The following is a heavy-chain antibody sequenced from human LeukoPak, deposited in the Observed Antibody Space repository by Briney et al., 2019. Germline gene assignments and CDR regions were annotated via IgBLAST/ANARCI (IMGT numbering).Heavy chain of an antibody. V-gene: IGHV3-23*01. J-gene: IGHJ5*02. Sequence: PGGSLRLSCAASGFIFSSYAIGWVRQAPGKGLEWVSGIRTSGETFYADSVKGRFTISRDISKSTVYLQMSSLRAEDSAIYYCATLSYDVWTGINWFDPWGQGTLVTVSS. D-gene: IGHD3-3*01. CDR1: GFIFSSYA. CDR3: ATLSYDVWTGINWFDP. CDR2: IRTSGET.